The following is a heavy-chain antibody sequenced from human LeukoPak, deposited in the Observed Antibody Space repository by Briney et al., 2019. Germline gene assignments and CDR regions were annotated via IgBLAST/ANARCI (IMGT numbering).Heavy chain of an antibody. CDR2: IYHSGST. D-gene: IGHD3-10*01. J-gene: IGHJ4*02. V-gene: IGHV4-30-2*01. CDR1: GGSISSGGYY. CDR3: ARGAITMVRGAIPSIFDY. Sequence: SETLSLTCTVSGGSISSGGYYWSWIRQPPGKGLEWIGYIYHSGSTYYNPSLKSRVTISVDRSKNQFTLKLNSVTAADTAVYYCARGAITMVRGAIPSIFDYWGQGTLVTVAS.